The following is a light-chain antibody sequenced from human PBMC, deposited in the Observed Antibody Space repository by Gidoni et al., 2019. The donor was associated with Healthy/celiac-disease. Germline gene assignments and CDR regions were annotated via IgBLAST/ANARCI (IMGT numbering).Light chain of an antibody. CDR3: QQYNSYLWT. Sequence: DIQMTQSPSTLSASVGDRVTITCRASQSISSWLAWYQQKPWKAPKLLIYDASSLESGVPSRFSGSGSGTEFTLTISSLQPDDFATYYCQQYNSYLWTCGQGTKVEIK. CDR1: QSISSW. CDR2: DAS. J-gene: IGKJ1*01. V-gene: IGKV1-5*01.